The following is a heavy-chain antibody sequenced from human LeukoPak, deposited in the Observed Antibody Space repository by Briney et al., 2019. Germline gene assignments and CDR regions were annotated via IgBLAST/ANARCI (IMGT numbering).Heavy chain of an antibody. J-gene: IGHJ4*02. D-gene: IGHD2-21*01. CDR2: IYYSGST. Sequence: SETLSLTCTVSGGSISSYYWSWIRQPPGKGLEWIGYIYYSGSTSYNPSLKSRVTISVDTSKNQFSLKLSSVTAADTAVYYCARLGEHIVVVDWGQGTLVTVSS. CDR3: ARLGEHIVVVD. CDR1: GGSISSYY. V-gene: IGHV4-59*08.